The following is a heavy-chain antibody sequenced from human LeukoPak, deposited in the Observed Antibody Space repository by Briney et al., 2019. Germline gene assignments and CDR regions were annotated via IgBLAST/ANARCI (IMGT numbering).Heavy chain of an antibody. CDR1: GYTFTSYY. CDR2: INPSGGST. Sequence: GASVKVSCTASGYTFTSYYMHWVRQAPGQGLEWMGIINPSGGSTSYAQKFQGRVTMTRDMSTSTVYMELSSLRSEDTAMYYCASAGSSFLFDYWGQGTLVTVSS. CDR3: ASAGSSFLFDY. D-gene: IGHD6-6*01. V-gene: IGHV1-46*01. J-gene: IGHJ4*02.